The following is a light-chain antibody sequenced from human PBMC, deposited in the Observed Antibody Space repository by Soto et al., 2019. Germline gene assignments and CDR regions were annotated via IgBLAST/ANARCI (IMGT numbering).Light chain of an antibody. CDR3: QLRGT. V-gene: IGKV1-39*01. Sequence: DIQMTQSPSSLSASVGDRVTITCRASQSISSYLNWYQQTPGKAPKLLIYAASSLQGGVPSRFSGSGSRTDFTLTISSLQPEDFATYYCQLRGTFGPGTKVDIK. CDR2: AAS. CDR1: QSISSY. J-gene: IGKJ3*01.